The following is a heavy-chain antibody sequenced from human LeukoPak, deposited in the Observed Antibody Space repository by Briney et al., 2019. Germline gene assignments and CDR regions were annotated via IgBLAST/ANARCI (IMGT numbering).Heavy chain of an antibody. CDR3: ARDTHLSYAAGFDC. V-gene: IGHV3-48*01. Sequence: GGSLRLSCAASGFTFSSYSMNWVRQAPGKGLEWVSYISSSSSTIYYADSVKGRFTISRDNAKNSLYLQMNSLRAEDTAVYYCARDTHLSYAAGFDCWGQGTLVTVSS. J-gene: IGHJ4*02. CDR1: GFTFSSYS. CDR2: ISSSSSTI. D-gene: IGHD3-10*01.